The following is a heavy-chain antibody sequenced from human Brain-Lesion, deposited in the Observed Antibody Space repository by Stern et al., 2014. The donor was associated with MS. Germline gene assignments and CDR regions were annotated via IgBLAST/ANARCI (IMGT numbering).Heavy chain of an antibody. CDR1: GGSINSGDYH. V-gene: IGHV4-30-4*01. CDR3: ARSTVSAEYYFDY. Sequence: VQLVESGPGLVKPSQTLSLTCTVSGGSINSGDYHWTWIRQPPGKGLEWIGFITYSGTTYYKPSLQRRLTISVDPSKNQFSLKLRSVTAGDTAVYYCARSTVSAEYYFDYWGQGTLVTVSS. J-gene: IGHJ4*02. D-gene: IGHD4-11*01. CDR2: ITYSGTT.